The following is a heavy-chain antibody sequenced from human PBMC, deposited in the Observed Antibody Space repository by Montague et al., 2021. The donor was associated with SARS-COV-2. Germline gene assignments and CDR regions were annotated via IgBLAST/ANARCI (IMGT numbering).Heavy chain of an antibody. CDR3: ARGFDP. Sequence: SETLSLTCTVSGGSISSYYWIWIRQSPGKGLEWIGYIYYSGSTNYNPSLKGRVTISVDTSKNQFSLKLSSVTAADTAVYYCARGFDPWGQGTLVTVSS. V-gene: IGHV4-59*01. CDR1: GGSISSYY. CDR2: IYYSGST. J-gene: IGHJ5*02.